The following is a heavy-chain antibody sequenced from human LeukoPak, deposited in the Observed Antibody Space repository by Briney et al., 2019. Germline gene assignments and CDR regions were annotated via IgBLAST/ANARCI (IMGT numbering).Heavy chain of an antibody. V-gene: IGHV3-7*05. CDR2: IKPDGSAT. J-gene: IGHJ4*02. D-gene: IGHD5-24*01. CDR1: GFILSNFW. CDR3: ARDGDGGYTADY. Sequence: GGSLRLSCAASGFILSNFWMYWVRQAPGKGLEWVATIKPDGSATYYVDSVKGRFTISRDNAENSLYLQVNGLRAEDTAVYYCARDGDGGYTADYWGQGTLVTVSS.